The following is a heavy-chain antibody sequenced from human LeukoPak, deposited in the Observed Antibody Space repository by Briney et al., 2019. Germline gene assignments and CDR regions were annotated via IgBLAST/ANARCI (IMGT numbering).Heavy chain of an antibody. CDR2: IYTSGST. D-gene: IGHD2-2*01. V-gene: IGHV4-4*07. Sequence: SETLSLTCTVSGGSISSYYWSWIRQPAGKGLEWIGRIYTSGSTNYNPSLKSRVTISVDTPKNQFSLKLSSVTAADTAVYYCARGYCSSTSCYFYFDYWGQGTLVTVSS. CDR3: ARGYCSSTSCYFYFDY. CDR1: GGSISSYY. J-gene: IGHJ4*02.